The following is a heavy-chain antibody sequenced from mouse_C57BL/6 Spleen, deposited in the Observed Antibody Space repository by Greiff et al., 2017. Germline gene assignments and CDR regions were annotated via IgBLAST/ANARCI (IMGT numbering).Heavy chain of an antibody. J-gene: IGHJ3*01. D-gene: IGHD2-1*01. CDR2: INPNNGGT. Sequence: LVKPGASVKMSCKASGYTFTDYNMHWVKQSHGKSLEWIGYINPNNGGTSYNQKFKGKATLTVNKSSSTAYMELRSLTSEDSAVYYCARSDGNLAWFAYWGQGTLVTVSA. CDR3: ARSDGNLAWFAY. V-gene: IGHV1-22*01. CDR1: GYTFTDYN.